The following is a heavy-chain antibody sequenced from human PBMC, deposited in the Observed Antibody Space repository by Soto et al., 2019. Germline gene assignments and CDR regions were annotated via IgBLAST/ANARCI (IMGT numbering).Heavy chain of an antibody. J-gene: IGHJ5*02. CDR3: AHRRGGYCSSTSCYTGPSYNWFDP. CDR1: GFSLSTSGVG. Sequence: QITLKESGPTLVKPTQTLTLTCTFSGFSLSTSGVGVGWIRQPPGKALEWLALIYWNDDKRYSPSLKSRLTITKDTSKTQVVLTMTNMDPVDTATYYCAHRRGGYCSSTSCYTGPSYNWFDPWGQGTLVTVSS. V-gene: IGHV2-5*01. CDR2: IYWNDDK. D-gene: IGHD2-2*02.